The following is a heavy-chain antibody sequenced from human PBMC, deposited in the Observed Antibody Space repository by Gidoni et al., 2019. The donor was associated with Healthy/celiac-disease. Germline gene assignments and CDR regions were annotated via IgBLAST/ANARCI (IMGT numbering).Heavy chain of an antibody. CDR3: TTEYYYDSSGYYY. Sequence: ELQLVESGGGLVKPGGSLSLSCSASGFTFSNAWMRWVRQAPGKGLEWVGRIKRKTDGGKQDYAAPVKGRFTISRDDSKNTLYLQMNSLKTEDTAVYYCTTEYYYDSSGYYYGGQGTLGTVSS. J-gene: IGHJ4*02. CDR2: IKRKTDGGKQ. CDR1: GFTFSNAW. D-gene: IGHD3-22*01. V-gene: IGHV3-15*01.